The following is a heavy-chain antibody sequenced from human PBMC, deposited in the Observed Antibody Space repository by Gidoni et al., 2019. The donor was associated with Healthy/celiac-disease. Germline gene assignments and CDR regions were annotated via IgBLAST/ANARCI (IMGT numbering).Heavy chain of an antibody. Sequence: EVQLVESGGGLVKPGGSLRPSCAAPGFTFSTYSMNWVRQAPGKGLEWVSSISSSSSYIYYADSVKGRFTISRDNAKNSLYLQMNSLRAEDTAVYYCARGASWYYDSSGYYLRDWGQGTLVTVSS. D-gene: IGHD3-22*01. J-gene: IGHJ4*02. CDR2: ISSSSSYI. CDR1: GFTFSTYS. CDR3: ARGASWYYDSSGYYLRD. V-gene: IGHV3-21*01.